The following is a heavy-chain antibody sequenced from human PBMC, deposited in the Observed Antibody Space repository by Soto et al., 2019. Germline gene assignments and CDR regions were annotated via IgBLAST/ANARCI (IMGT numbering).Heavy chain of an antibody. CDR2: ISSTGDNI. Sequence: EVQLVESGGGLVQPGGSLRLSCAASALTFSTYSMNWVRQAPGRGLEWVSYISSTGDNIYYADSVKGRFTISRDNDKNSLYLEMNSLGVDDTAVYYCARSRWEYWGQETMVTVSS. CDR1: ALTFSTYS. V-gene: IGHV3-48*01. D-gene: IGHD1-26*01. CDR3: ARSRWEY. J-gene: IGHJ4*02.